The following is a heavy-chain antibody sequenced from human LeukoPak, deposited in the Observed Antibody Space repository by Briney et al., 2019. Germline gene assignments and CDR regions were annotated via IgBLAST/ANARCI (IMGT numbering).Heavy chain of an antibody. CDR1: GGTFSSYA. Sequence: ASVKVSCTASGGTFSSYAFSWVRQAPGQGLEWMGGIIPIFGTANYAQKFQGRVTITADESTSTAYMELSSLRSEDTAVYYCARGSGMKTVNWFDPWGQGTLVTVSS. CDR3: ARGSGMKTVNWFDP. V-gene: IGHV1-69*13. J-gene: IGHJ5*02. D-gene: IGHD1-14*01. CDR2: IIPIFGTA.